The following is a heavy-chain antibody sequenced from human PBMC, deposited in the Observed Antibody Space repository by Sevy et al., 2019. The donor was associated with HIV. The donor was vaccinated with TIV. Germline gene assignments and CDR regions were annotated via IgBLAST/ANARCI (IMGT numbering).Heavy chain of an antibody. CDR1: GGSFSGYY. CDR3: ARGRPGRIRFLEWSHKWEGWFDP. J-gene: IGHJ5*02. CDR2: INHSGNT. V-gene: IGHV4-34*01. Sequence: SETLSLTCAVYGGSFSGYYWSWIRQPPGKGLEWIGEINHSGNTNYNPSLKSRVTISVDTSKNQFSLKLSSVTAADTAVYYCARGRPGRIRFLEWSHKWEGWFDPWGQGTLVTVSS. D-gene: IGHD3-3*01.